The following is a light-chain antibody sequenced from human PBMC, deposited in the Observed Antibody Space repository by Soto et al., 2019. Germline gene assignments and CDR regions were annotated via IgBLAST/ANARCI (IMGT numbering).Light chain of an antibody. CDR1: QSVSSTY. CDR3: QQYESSPRT. V-gene: IGKV3-20*01. Sequence: EIVLTQSPGTLSLSPGGRATLSYRASQSVSSTYLAWYQQKPGQAPRLLIYGTSSRATGIPDRFSGSGSGTDFTLTITRLEPEDFAVYFCQQYESSPRTFGQGTKVEIK. CDR2: GTS. J-gene: IGKJ1*01.